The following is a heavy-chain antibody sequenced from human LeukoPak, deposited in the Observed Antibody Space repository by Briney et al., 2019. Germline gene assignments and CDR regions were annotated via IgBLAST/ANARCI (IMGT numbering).Heavy chain of an antibody. CDR3: ASSQGATVFI. CDR1: GGSISSSSYY. J-gene: IGHJ4*02. D-gene: IGHD1-26*01. V-gene: IGHV4-39*01. CDR2: IYYSGST. Sequence: SETLSLTCTVSGGSISSSSYYWGWIRQPPGKGLEWIGSIYYSGSTYYNPSLKSRVTISVDTSKNQFSLKLSSVTAADTAVYYCASSQGATVFIWGQGTLVTVSS.